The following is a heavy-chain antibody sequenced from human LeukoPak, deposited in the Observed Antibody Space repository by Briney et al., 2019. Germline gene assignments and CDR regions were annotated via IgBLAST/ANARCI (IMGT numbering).Heavy chain of an antibody. CDR1: GFTVSSNY. V-gene: IGHV3-53*01. D-gene: IGHD1-26*01. CDR3: ARGSGSYYRPEYYFDY. CDR2: IYSGGST. Sequence: AGGSLRLSCAASGFTVSSNYMSWVRQAPGKGLEWVSVIYSGGSTYYADSVKGRFTISRDNSKNTLYLQMNSLRAEDTAVYYCARGSGSYYRPEYYFDYWGQGTLVTVSS. J-gene: IGHJ4*02.